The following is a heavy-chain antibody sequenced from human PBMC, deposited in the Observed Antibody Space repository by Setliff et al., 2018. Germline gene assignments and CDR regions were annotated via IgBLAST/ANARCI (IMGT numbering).Heavy chain of an antibody. CDR1: GFTFSSYG. CDR3: PKSRYDDSESFQH. J-gene: IGHJ1*01. D-gene: IGHD5-12*01. V-gene: IGHV3-30*02. CDR2: IRYDGSNK. Sequence: GGSLRLSCAASGFTFSSYGMHWVRQAPGKGLEWVAFIRYDGSNKYYADSVKGRFTISRDNSKNTLYLQMNSLRAEDTALYYCPKSRYDDSESFQHWGQGTLVTVSS.